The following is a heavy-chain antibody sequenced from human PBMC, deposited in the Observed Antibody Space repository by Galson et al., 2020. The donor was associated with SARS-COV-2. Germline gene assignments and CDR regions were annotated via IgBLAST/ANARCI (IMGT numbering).Heavy chain of an antibody. Sequence: GESLKISCVASGFTFEDYGIHWVRQAPGKGLEWVAIIWPDGSRNDYVDSVRGRFIISRDNSKNTLSLEMSDLRVEDTAVYYCARGMAPLEGYIHGVFDFWGQGTMVTVSS. CDR1: GFTFEDYG. J-gene: IGHJ3*01. V-gene: IGHV3-33*01. D-gene: IGHD4-17*01. CDR2: IWPDGSRN. CDR3: ARGMAPLEGYIHGVFDF.